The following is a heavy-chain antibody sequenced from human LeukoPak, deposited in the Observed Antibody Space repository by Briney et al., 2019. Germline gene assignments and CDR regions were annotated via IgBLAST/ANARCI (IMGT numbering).Heavy chain of an antibody. Sequence: GGSLRLSCAGSGFTFSNSEISWVRQAPGKGRGWVSYISGGGSSIYYADSVKGRFTISRDNAKISMSMQKNNLIAEDTAVYYSARDTSEAGTGHYYGMDVWGQGTTVTVSS. CDR1: GFTFSNSE. J-gene: IGHJ6*02. CDR2: ISGGGSSI. V-gene: IGHV3-48*03. D-gene: IGHD6-19*01. CDR3: ARDTSEAGTGHYYGMDV.